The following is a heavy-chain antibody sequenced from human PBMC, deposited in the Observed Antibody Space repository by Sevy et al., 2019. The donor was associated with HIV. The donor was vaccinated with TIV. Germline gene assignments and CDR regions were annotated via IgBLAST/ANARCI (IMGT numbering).Heavy chain of an antibody. CDR3: AKDLNYYGSGSYQYYYYYGMDV. CDR2: ISYDGSNK. D-gene: IGHD3-10*01. V-gene: IGHV3-30*18. J-gene: IGHJ6*02. Sequence: GGSLRLSCAASGFTFSSYGMHWVRQAPGKGLEWVAVISYDGSNKYYADSVKGRFTISRDNSKNTLYLQMKSLRAEDTAVYYCAKDLNYYGSGSYQYYYYYGMDVWGQGTTVTVSS. CDR1: GFTFSSYG.